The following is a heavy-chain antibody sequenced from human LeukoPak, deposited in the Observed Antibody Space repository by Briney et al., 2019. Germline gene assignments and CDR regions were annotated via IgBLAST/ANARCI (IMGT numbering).Heavy chain of an antibody. D-gene: IGHD3-22*01. CDR2: IYYSGST. CDR3: ARDPHYYDSSGYQLYNWFDP. V-gene: IGHV4-39*07. CDR1: GGSISSSSYY. Sequence: SETLSLTCTVSGGSISSSSYYWGWIRQPPGKGLEWIGSIYYSGSTYYNPSLKSRVTISVDTSKNQFSLKLSSVTAADTAVYYCARDPHYYDSSGYQLYNWFDPWGQGTLVTVSS. J-gene: IGHJ5*02.